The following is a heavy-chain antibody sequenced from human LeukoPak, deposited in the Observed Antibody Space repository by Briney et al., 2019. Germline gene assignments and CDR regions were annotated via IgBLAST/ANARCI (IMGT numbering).Heavy chain of an antibody. CDR3: AISYYYSSGDYSLTAFDI. CDR1: GFALHIYD. V-gene: IGHV3-23*01. J-gene: IGHJ3*02. Sequence: PGGSLRLSCTASGFALHIYDMIWLHHSTGKGLEWASAISDSACTTCYENSVKSRFSIARDNSKSTLNLQRNYMRAEDTAVYYCAISYYYSSGDYSLTAFDIWGQGTMVTVSS. D-gene: IGHD3-10*01. CDR2: ISDSACTT.